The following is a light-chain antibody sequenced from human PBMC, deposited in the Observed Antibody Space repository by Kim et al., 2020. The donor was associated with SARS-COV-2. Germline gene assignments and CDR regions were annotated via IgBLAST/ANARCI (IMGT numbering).Light chain of an antibody. CDR1: QSLSDS. J-gene: IGKJ4*01. Sequence: PGEKATRSCRASQSLSDSLAWYQQRPGQAPRLLIYGAFTRATGIPARFSGRGSGTEFTLTISSLQPEDFAFYYCQQYASWPPLTFGGGTKVDIK. CDR2: GAF. V-gene: IGKV3-15*01. CDR3: QQYASWPPLT.